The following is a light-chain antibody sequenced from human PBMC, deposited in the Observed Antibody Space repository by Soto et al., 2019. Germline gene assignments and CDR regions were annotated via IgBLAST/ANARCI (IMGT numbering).Light chain of an antibody. V-gene: IGKV1-27*01. Sequence: DIQITQSPSSLSASVGDRLTITCRASQGINNYLAWYHQKPGKVPKLLIYAASTLQSGVPSRSRGSGSGTDFTLTIGGLQPEDFATYYCKTDESAPRTFGQGTKVEIK. CDR1: QGINNY. J-gene: IGKJ1*01. CDR3: KTDESAPRT. CDR2: AAS.